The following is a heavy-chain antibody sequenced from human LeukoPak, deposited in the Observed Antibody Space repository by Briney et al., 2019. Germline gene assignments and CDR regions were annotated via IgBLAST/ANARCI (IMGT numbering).Heavy chain of an antibody. J-gene: IGHJ6*02. CDR3: ARAPRKQLPTYGMDV. CDR2: IYYGGST. D-gene: IGHD6-13*01. Sequence: SETLSLTCTVSGGSISSYYWSWIRQPPGKGLEWIGYIYYGGSTNYNPSLKSRVTISVDTSKNQFSLKLSSVTAADTAVYYCARAPRKQLPTYGMDVWGQGTTVTVSS. V-gene: IGHV4-59*01. CDR1: GGSISSYY.